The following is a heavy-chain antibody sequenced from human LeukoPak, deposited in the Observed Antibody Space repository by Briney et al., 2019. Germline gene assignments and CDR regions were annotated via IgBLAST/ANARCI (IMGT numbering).Heavy chain of an antibody. D-gene: IGHD1-14*01. J-gene: IGHJ4*02. Sequence: PGGSLRLSCATSGFTFSSYAMHWVRQAPGKGLEWVAVISYDGSNKYYADSVKGRFTISRDNSKNTLYLQMNSLRAEDTAVYYCARDDRGCVYWGQGTLVTVSS. V-gene: IGHV3-30*04. CDR1: GFTFSSYA. CDR2: ISYDGSNK. CDR3: ARDDRGCVY.